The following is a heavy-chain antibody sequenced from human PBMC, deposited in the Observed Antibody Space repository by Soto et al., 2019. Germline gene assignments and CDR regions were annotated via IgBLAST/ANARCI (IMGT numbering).Heavy chain of an antibody. J-gene: IGHJ4*02. CDR2: IYWDDVK. V-gene: IGHV2-5*02. Sequence: QITLKESGPTLVKPTQTLTLTCTFSGFSLSTSKVGVGWIRQPPGRALEWLALIYWDDVKDYSPSLKSRLTXTXXTSKNQVVLTMTNMDPVDTATYYCAHRLPSGSYQFWGQGTLVTVSS. D-gene: IGHD1-26*01. CDR1: GFSLSTSKVG. CDR3: AHRLPSGSYQF.